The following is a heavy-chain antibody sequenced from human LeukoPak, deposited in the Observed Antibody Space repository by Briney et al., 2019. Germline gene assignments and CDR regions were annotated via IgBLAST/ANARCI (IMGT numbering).Heavy chain of an antibody. D-gene: IGHD2-15*01. CDR1: EFTFSNYW. CDR3: AREDRSCYYH. J-gene: IGHJ4*02. V-gene: IGHV3-7*03. CDR2: IKQDGGET. Sequence: GGSLRLSCVASEFTFSNYWMAWLRQAPGKGLEWVASIKQDGGETFYVDSVRGRFSISRDNAKNSLYLQMNSLRPDDTAVYYCAREDRSCYYHWGQGTLVTVPS.